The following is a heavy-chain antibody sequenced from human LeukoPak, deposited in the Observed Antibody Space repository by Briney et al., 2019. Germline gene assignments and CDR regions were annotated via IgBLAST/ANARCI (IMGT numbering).Heavy chain of an antibody. J-gene: IGHJ4*02. CDR3: ARVDGGPL. CDR2: IWYDGSNK. CDR1: GFTFSSSG. Sequence: GRPLSLSCTASGFTFSSSGMHWVRQAPGKGLEWVAVIWYDGSNKYYADSVKGRFIISRDNSKNTLYLQMNSLRAEDTAVYYCARVDGGPLWGQGTLVTVSS. D-gene: IGHD3-16*01. V-gene: IGHV3-33*01.